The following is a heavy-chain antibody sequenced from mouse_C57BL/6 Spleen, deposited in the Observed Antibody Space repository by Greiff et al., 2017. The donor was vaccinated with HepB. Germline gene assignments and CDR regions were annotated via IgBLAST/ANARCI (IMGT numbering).Heavy chain of an antibody. CDR2: IDPETGGT. Sequence: VQLQQSGAELVRPGASVTLSCKASGYTFTDYEMHWVKQTPVHGLEWIGAIDPETGGTAYNQKFKGKAILTADKSSSTAYMELRSLTSEDSAVYYCTRSRDHDAFDYWGQGTTLTVSS. CDR3: TRSRDHDAFDY. V-gene: IGHV1-15*01. J-gene: IGHJ2*01. CDR1: GYTFTDYE. D-gene: IGHD2-4*01.